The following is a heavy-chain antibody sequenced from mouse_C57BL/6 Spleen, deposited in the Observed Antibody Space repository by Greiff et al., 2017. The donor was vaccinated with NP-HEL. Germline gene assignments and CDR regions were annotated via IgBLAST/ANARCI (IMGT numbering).Heavy chain of an antibody. CDR3: AGITTVVAPFAY. CDR1: GYTFTSYV. V-gene: IGHV1-14*01. D-gene: IGHD1-1*01. Sequence: VQLKESGPELVKPGASVKMSCKASGYTFTSYVMHWVKQKPGQGLEWIGYIYPYNDGTKYNEKFKGKATLTSDKSSSTAYMELSSLTSEDSAVYYCAGITTVVAPFAYWGQGTLVTVSA. CDR2: IYPYNDGT. J-gene: IGHJ3*01.